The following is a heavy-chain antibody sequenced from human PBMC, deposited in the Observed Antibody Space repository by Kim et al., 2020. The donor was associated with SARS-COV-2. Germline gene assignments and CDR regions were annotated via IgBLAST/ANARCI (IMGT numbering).Heavy chain of an antibody. J-gene: IGHJ4*02. CDR3: AKRGYQLPKGEYYFDY. Sequence: GGSLRLSCAASGFTFSSYAMSWVRQAPGKGLEWVSAISGSGGSTYYADSVKGRFTISRDNSKNTLYLQMNSLRAEDTAVYYCAKRGYQLPKGEYYFDYWGQGTLVTVSS. D-gene: IGHD2-2*01. CDR2: ISGSGGST. V-gene: IGHV3-23*01. CDR1: GFTFSSYA.